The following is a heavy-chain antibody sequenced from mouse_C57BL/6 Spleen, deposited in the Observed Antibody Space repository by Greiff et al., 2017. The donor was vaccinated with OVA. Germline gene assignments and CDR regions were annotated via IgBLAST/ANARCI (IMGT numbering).Heavy chain of an antibody. V-gene: IGHV1-82*01. CDR2: IYPGDGDT. CDR1: GYAFSSSW. Sequence: VQLQQSGPELVKPGASVKISCTASGYAFSSSWMNWVKQRPGKGLEWIGRIYPGDGDTNYNGKFKGKATLTADKSSSTAYMQLSSLTSEDSAVYFCARRNYYGSCFDYWGQGTTLTVSS. D-gene: IGHD1-1*01. CDR3: ARRNYYGSCFDY. J-gene: IGHJ2*01.